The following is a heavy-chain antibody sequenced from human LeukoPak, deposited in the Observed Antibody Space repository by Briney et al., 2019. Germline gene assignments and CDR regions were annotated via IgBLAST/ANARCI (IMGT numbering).Heavy chain of an antibody. Sequence: GSLRLSCAASGFTFSSYEMNWIRQPPGKGLEWIGSIYYSGSTYYNPSLKSRVTISVDTSKNQFSLKLSSVTAADTAVYYCARDGGGWSPFDYWGQGTLVTVSS. D-gene: IGHD6-19*01. CDR2: IYYSGST. J-gene: IGHJ4*02. V-gene: IGHV4-39*07. CDR1: GFTFSSYE. CDR3: ARDGGGWSPFDY.